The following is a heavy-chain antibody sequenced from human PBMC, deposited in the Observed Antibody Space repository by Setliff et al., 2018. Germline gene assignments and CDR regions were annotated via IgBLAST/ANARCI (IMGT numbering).Heavy chain of an antibody. D-gene: IGHD1-7*01. CDR2: INQDGDAQ. V-gene: IGHV3-7*01. Sequence: GGSLTLSCAVSGFSFSSFWMSWVRQPPGKGLGWVANINQDGDAQFYVDSVKGRVTVFRDNSKNTLYLQMSSLRADDAAMYYWARDQFRNCGGLYSWGQGTLVTVSS. CDR1: GFSFSSFW. CDR3: ARDQFRNCGGLYS. J-gene: IGHJ5*02.